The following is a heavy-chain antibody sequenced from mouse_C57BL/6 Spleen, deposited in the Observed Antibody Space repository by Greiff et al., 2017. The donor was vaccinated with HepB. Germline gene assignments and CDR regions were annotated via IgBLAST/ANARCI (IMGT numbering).Heavy chain of an antibody. D-gene: IGHD1-1*01. CDR3: SRGYAMDY. CDR1: GFTFSSYA. J-gene: IGHJ4*01. CDR2: ISDGGSYT. Sequence: EVQLVESGGGLVKPGGSLKLSCAASGFTFSSYAMSWVRQTPEKRLEWVATISDGGSYTYYPDNVKGRFTISRDNAKNNLYLQMSHLKSEDTAMYYCSRGYAMDYWGQGTSVTVSS. V-gene: IGHV5-4*01.